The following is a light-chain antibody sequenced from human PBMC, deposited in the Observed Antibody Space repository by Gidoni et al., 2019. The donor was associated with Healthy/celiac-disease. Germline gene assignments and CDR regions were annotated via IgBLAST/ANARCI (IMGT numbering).Light chain of an antibody. CDR1: RSNIGSNY. V-gene: IGLV1-47*02. CDR3: AAWDDSLSGLV. CDR2: SNN. J-gene: IGLJ3*02. Sequence: QSVLTQPPSASGTPGQRVTISCSGSRSNIGSNYVYWYQQLPGTAPKLLFYSNNQRPSGVPDRFSGSKSGTSASLAISGLRSEDEADYYCAAWDDSLSGLVFGGGTKLTVL.